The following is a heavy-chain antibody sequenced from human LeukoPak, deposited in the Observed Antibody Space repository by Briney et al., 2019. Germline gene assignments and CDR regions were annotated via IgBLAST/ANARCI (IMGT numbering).Heavy chain of an antibody. CDR2: ITSPVGHI. CDR1: GFTFSTYS. V-gene: IGHV3-21*01. D-gene: IGHD6-19*01. J-gene: IGHJ4*02. Sequence: PGGSLRLSCAASGFTFSTYSMNWVRQAPGKGLEWVASITSPVGHIYYADSLKGRITISRDNAKSSLYLQMNSLRAEDTAVYYCATDGQSSGWYGFDYWGQGTLVTASS. CDR3: ATDGQSSGWYGFDY.